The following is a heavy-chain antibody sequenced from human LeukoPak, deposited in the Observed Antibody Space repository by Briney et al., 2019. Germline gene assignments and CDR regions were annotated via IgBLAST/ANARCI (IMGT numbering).Heavy chain of an antibody. CDR1: GGSNSNLL. CDR2: IYYSGGT. D-gene: IGHD4-23*01. Sequence: SETPSPTPQGPGGSNSNLLWVRNRQPPGRGLEWIGYIYYSGGTNYNPSLKSRVTISVDTSRNQFSLKLSSVTAADTAVYYCSAVSNDYSGNEYFDIWGQGTMVTVSS. V-gene: IGHV4-59*01. CDR3: SAVSNDYSGNEYFDI. J-gene: IGHJ3*02.